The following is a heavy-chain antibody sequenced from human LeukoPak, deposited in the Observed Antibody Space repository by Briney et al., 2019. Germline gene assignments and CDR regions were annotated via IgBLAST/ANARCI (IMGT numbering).Heavy chain of an antibody. CDR1: GDTFTGYY. J-gene: IGHJ4*02. D-gene: IGHD3-3*01. CDR3: ARVPPPPNYDFWSGSLLYYFDY. CDR2: INPNSGGT. Sequence: GASVKVSCKASGDTFTGYYMHWVRQAPGQGREWMGWINPNSGGTNYAQRFQGRVTMTRDTSISTAYMELSRLRSDDTAVYYCARVPPPPNYDFWSGSLLYYFDYWGQGTLVTVSS. V-gene: IGHV1-2*02.